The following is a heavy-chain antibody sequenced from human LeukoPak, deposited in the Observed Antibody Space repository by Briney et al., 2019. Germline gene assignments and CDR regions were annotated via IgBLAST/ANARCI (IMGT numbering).Heavy chain of an antibody. CDR1: GGTFNNSA. J-gene: IGHJ5*02. Sequence: SVKVSCKTSGGTFNNSAISWVRQAPGQGLEWLGGIMPLFGTAGYAQKFQGRVTITKDESTRTVDLGLTSLTSDDTAVYYCARDVHGDYGSGWFDPWGQGTLVSVSS. CDR2: IMPLFGTA. V-gene: IGHV1-69*05. CDR3: ARDVHGDYGSGWFDP. D-gene: IGHD4-17*01.